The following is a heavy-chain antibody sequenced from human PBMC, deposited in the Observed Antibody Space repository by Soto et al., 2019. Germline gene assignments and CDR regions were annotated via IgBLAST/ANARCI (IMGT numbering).Heavy chain of an antibody. Sequence: SETLSLTCTVSGGSISSYYWSWIRQPAGKGLEWIGRIYTSGSTNYNPSLKSRVTMSVDTSKNQFSLKLSSVTAADTAVYYCARDLKGIAAAGSLYYYGMDVWVQGTTVTVSS. V-gene: IGHV4-4*07. CDR3: ARDLKGIAAAGSLYYYGMDV. J-gene: IGHJ6*02. CDR2: IYTSGST. D-gene: IGHD6-13*01. CDR1: GGSISSYY.